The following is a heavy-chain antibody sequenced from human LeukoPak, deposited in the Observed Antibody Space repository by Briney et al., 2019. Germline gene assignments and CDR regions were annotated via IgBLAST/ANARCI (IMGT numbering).Heavy chain of an antibody. Sequence: PGGSLRLSCAASGFTFSNYAMSWVRQAQGQGLERVSSVGGSGVITYYAGSVKGRFTISRDNSKNTLYLQMNSLRAEDTAVFYCAKVSTYYFDSSGSNYFDSWGQGTLVTVSS. CDR1: GFTFSNYA. J-gene: IGHJ4*02. CDR2: VGGSGVIT. CDR3: AKVSTYYFDSSGSNYFDS. D-gene: IGHD3-22*01. V-gene: IGHV3-23*01.